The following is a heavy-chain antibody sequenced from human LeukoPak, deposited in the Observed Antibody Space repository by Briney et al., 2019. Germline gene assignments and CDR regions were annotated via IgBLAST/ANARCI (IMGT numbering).Heavy chain of an antibody. Sequence: LGGSLRLSCAASGFTFSSYAMHWVRQAPGKGLEWVAVISYDGSNKYYADSVKGRFTISRDNSKNTLYLQMNSLRAEDTAVYYCARLDILTGYSWYFDYWGQGTLVTVSS. J-gene: IGHJ4*02. CDR3: ARLDILTGYSWYFDY. V-gene: IGHV3-30-3*01. CDR1: GFTFSSYA. CDR2: ISYDGSNK. D-gene: IGHD3-9*01.